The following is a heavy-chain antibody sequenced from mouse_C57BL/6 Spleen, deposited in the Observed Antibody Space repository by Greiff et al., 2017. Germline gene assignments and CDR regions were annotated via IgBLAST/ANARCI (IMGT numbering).Heavy chain of an antibody. Sequence: GSGPGLVKPSQSLSLTCSVTGYSITDGYYRNWIRPFPGNKLEWMGYISYDGSNNYNPSLKNRISITRDTSKNPLFLKLNSVTTEDTATYYCARHFYDGYHDAMDYWGQGTSVTVSS. J-gene: IGHJ4*01. CDR1: GYSITDGYY. D-gene: IGHD2-3*01. CDR3: ARHFYDGYHDAMDY. CDR2: ISYDGSN. V-gene: IGHV3-6*01.